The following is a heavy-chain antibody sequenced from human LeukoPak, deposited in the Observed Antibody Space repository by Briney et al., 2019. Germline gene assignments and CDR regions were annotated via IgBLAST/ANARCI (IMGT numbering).Heavy chain of an antibody. CDR1: GGSISSGGYY. CDR3: ARERSGYDN. D-gene: IGHD5-12*01. J-gene: IGHJ4*02. CDR2: IYHSGST. V-gene: IGHV4-30-2*01. Sequence: PSETLSLTCTVSGGSISSGGYYWSWIRQPPGKGLEWIGYIYHSGSTYYNPSLKSRVTISVDRSKNQFSLKLSSVTAADTAVYYCARERSGYDNWGQGTLVTVSS.